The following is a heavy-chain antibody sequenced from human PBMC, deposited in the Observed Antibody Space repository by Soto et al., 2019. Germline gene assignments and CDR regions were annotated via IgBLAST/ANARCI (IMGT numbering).Heavy chain of an antibody. CDR3: ARSHNWRLGQN. D-gene: IGHD1-20*01. V-gene: IGHV1-46*01. CDR2: IDPSGRST. J-gene: IGHJ4*02. Sequence: QVQLVQSGAEVKKPGASVKVSCKASGYTFTNSYMHWVRQAPGQGLEWMGIIDPSGRSTSYAQKFQGRVTMTRDTSTSTVYMEVSSLRSEDTAVYYCARSHNWRLGQNWGQGTLVTVSS. CDR1: GYTFTNSY.